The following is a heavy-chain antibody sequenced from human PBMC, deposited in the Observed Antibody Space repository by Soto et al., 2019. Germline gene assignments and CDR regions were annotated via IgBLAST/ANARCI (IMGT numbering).Heavy chain of an antibody. CDR1: GFSFSDYY. V-gene: IGHV3-11*01. CDR2: ISFSDNSI. J-gene: IGHJ4*02. Sequence: PGGSLRLSCAASGFSFSDYYMSWIRQAPGKGLEWVSYISFSDNSIYYADSVKGRFTISRDNAKSSLYLQMNSLRAEDTAVYYGARDIEPPGLCFDDWGQGTLVTVSS. CDR3: ARDIEPPGLCFDD. D-gene: IGHD6-13*01.